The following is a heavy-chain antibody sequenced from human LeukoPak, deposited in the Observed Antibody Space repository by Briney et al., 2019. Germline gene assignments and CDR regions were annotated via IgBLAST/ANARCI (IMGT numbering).Heavy chain of an antibody. CDR2: IYYSGST. V-gene: IGHV4-59*01. D-gene: IGHD6-13*01. J-gene: IGHJ5*02. CDR1: GGSISSYY. CDR3: ARDQGDGIAAASWFDP. Sequence: SETLSLTCTVSGGSISSYYWSWIRQPPGKGLEWIGYIYYSGSTKYNPSLKSRVTISVDTSKNQFSLKLSSVTAADTAVYYCARDQGDGIAAASWFDPWGQGTLVTVSS.